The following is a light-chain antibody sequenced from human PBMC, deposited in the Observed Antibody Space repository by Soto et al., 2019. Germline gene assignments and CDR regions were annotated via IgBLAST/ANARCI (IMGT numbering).Light chain of an antibody. J-gene: IGLJ2*01. CDR1: SSDDGGYNL. V-gene: IGLV2-23*01. CDR3: CSHAGSRTYVV. Sequence: QSALTQPASVSGSPGQSIAISCTGTSSDDGGYNLVSWYQQHPGKAPKFLIYEDSKRPSGVSDRFSGSKSGNTASLTISGLQAEDEADYYCCSHAGSRTYVVFGGGTKLTVL. CDR2: EDS.